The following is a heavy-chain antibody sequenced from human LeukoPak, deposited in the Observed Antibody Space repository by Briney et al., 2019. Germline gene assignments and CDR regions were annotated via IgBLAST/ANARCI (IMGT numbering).Heavy chain of an antibody. CDR2: IKGDGSST. V-gene: IGHV3-74*01. Sequence: GGSLRLSCAASGFTFSTYWMHWVRQAPGKGLVWVARIKGDGSSTIYADSVKGRFPISRDNSKNTLYLQTSSLRAEDTAVYYCARASTTVPNLLDHWGRGTLVTVSS. CDR3: ARASTTVPNLLDH. J-gene: IGHJ4*02. CDR1: GFTFSTYW. D-gene: IGHD4-17*01.